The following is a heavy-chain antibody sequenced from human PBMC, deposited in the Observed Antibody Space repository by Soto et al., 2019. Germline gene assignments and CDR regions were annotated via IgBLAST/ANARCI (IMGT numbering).Heavy chain of an antibody. CDR1: GGIFSTYA. D-gene: IGHD3-10*01. V-gene: IGHV1-69*01. J-gene: IGHJ4*02. CDR3: ARDRDDDGSGNYYNRIDF. Sequence: QVQLVQSGAEVKKPGSSVKVSCKASGGIFSTYAISWLRQAPGQGLEWMGGIIPLFGTPNYAQRFQGRVTITADESTSTAYMELSRLRSEDTAVYYCARDRDDDGSGNYYNRIDFWGQVTLVTVSS. CDR2: IIPLFGTP.